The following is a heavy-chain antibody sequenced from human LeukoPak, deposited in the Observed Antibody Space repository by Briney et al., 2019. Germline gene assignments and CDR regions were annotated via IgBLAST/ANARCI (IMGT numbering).Heavy chain of an antibody. V-gene: IGHV4-4*07. CDR3: ARGLGQLTSECFDS. CDR2: IYPTDIT. J-gene: IGHJ5*01. D-gene: IGHD6-13*01. Sequence: SETLSLTCTVSGGSISNSYWSWIRQPAGKGLEWIGRIYPTDITTYNPSLKSRVTLSVDTSKNQFSLKVNSVTAADAAVYYCARGLGQLTSECFDSWGQGILVTVSS. CDR1: GGSISNSY.